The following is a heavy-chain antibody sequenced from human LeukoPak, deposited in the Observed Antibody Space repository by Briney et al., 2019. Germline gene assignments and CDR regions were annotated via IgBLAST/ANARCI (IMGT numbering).Heavy chain of an antibody. V-gene: IGHV3-30*02. CDR3: AAEYCSGGSCPLVGFQH. D-gene: IGHD2-15*01. J-gene: IGHJ1*01. CDR2: IQYDGSNK. Sequence: PGGSLRLSCAASGFTFSSFGMHWVRQAPGKGLEWVAFIQYDGSNKYYADSVKGRFTISRDNSKNTLYLQMNSLRAEDTAVYYCAAEYCSGGSCPLVGFQHWGQGTLVTVSS. CDR1: GFTFSSFG.